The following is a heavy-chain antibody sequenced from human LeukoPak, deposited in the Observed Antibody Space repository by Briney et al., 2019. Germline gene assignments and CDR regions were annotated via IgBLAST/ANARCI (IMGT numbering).Heavy chain of an antibody. J-gene: IGHJ6*03. D-gene: IGHD6-13*01. CDR3: AKNKGQLVPNYCMNV. Sequence: GGSLRLSCTASGFTLSSFAMSWVRQAPGKGLELVSTLSSSGVRTYYADSVKGRFTISRDNSLNTVFLQMNSLRGEDTAVYYCAKNKGQLVPNYCMNVWGKGTTVTVSS. CDR2: LSSSGVRT. V-gene: IGHV3-23*01. CDR1: GFTLSSFA.